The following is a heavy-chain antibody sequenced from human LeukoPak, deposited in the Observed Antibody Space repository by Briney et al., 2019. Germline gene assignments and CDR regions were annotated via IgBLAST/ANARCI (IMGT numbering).Heavy chain of an antibody. CDR1: GGSISSYY. CDR2: IYYSGST. V-gene: IGHV4-59*12. D-gene: IGHD6-13*01. J-gene: IGHJ6*02. CDR3: ARGIAAAGTSYYYYYGMDV. Sequence: KPSETLSLTCTVSGGSISSYYWSWIRQPPGKGLEWIGYIYYSGSTNYNPSLKSRVTISVDTSKNQFSLKLSSVTAADTAVYYCARGIAAAGTSYYYYYGMDVWGQGTTVTVSS.